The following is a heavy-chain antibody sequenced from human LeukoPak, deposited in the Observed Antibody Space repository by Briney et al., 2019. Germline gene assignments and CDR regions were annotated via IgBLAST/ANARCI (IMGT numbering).Heavy chain of an antibody. J-gene: IGHJ4*02. V-gene: IGHV3-23*01. Sequence: GGSLRLSCAASGFTFSTYTMSWVRQAPGKGLEWVSALSVNGDNTYYADSVKGRFTISRDNSKNTLCLQMNSLRAEDTALYFCASGGRYSYGSFDYWGRGTVVTVSS. CDR3: ASGGRYSYGSFDY. CDR1: GFTFSTYT. D-gene: IGHD5-18*01. CDR2: LSVNGDNT.